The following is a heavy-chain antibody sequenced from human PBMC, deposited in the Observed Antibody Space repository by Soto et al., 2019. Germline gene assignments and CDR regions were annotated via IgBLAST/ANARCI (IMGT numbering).Heavy chain of an antibody. CDR2: INSDGSST. D-gene: IGHD6-13*01. CDR3: ARDGVAAADYYYYGMDV. CDR1: VFTFSSYW. J-gene: IGHJ6*02. V-gene: IGHV3-74*01. Sequence: GWSLRLSCSASVFTFSSYWMHWFRQAPGKGLVWVSRINSDGSSTSYADSVKGRFTISRDNAKNTLYLQMNSLRAEDTAVYYCARDGVAAADYYYYGMDVWGQGTTVTVSS.